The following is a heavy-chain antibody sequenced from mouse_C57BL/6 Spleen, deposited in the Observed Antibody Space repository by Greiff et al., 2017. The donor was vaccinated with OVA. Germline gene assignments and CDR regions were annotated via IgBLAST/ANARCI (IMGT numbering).Heavy chain of an antibody. CDR1: GFTFSDYY. CDR2: INYDGSST. V-gene: IGHV5-16*01. D-gene: IGHD4-1*02. Sequence: EVHLVESEGGLVQPGSSMKLSCTASGFTFSDYYMAWVRQVPEKGLEWVANINYDGSSTYYLDSLKSRFIISRDNAKNILYLQMSSLKSEDTATYYCARGNSNWDYYAMDYWGQGTSVTVSS. J-gene: IGHJ4*01. CDR3: ARGNSNWDYYAMDY.